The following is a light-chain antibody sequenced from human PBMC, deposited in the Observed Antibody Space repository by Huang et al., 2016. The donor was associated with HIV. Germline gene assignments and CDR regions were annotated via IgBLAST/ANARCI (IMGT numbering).Light chain of an antibody. V-gene: IGKV1-NL1*01. CDR2: DAS. Sequence: DIQMTQSPSSLSASVGDRVTITCRASQGISNSLAWYQQKPGSAPMLLLYDASRLENGVPSRFSGSGSGKDYTLTISSLQHEDFATYYCQQYYTTPSFGQGTKVEIK. J-gene: IGKJ1*01. CDR1: QGISNS. CDR3: QQYYTTPS.